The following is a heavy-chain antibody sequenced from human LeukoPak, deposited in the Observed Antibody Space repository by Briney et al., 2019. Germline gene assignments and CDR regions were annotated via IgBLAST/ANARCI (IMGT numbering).Heavy chain of an antibody. D-gene: IGHD4-17*01. CDR2: MNPNSGNT. V-gene: IGHV1-8*01. CDR1: GYTFTSYD. J-gene: IGHJ6*02. Sequence: GASVKVSCKASGYTFTSYDINWVRQATGQGLEWMGWMNPNSGNTGYARKFQGRVTMTRNTSISTAYMELSSLRSEDTAVYYCARGLAVTNYYYYYYGMDVWGQGTTVTVSS. CDR3: ARGLAVTNYYYYYYGMDV.